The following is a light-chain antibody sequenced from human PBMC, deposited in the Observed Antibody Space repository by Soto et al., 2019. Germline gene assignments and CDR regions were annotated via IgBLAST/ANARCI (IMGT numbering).Light chain of an antibody. J-gene: IGKJ2*01. CDR1: QSITSNY. V-gene: IGKV3-20*01. Sequence: EIVLTQSPGTLSLSPGERATLSCRASQSITSNYLAWYQQKPGQAPRHLVYAVSGRPNGIPDRFSGSGSGTDFTLTISRLEPEDFALYYCQRYGRSPYTFGQGTQLEIK. CDR3: QRYGRSPYT. CDR2: AVS.